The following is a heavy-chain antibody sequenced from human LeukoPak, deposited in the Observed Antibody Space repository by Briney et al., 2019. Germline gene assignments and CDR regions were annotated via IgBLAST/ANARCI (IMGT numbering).Heavy chain of an antibody. CDR1: GYTLTELS. CDR2: FNPEDGET. D-gene: IGHD1-26*01. V-gene: IGHV1-24*01. J-gene: IGHJ3*02. Sequence: ASVKVSCKVSGYTLTELSIHWVRQAPGKGLEWMGGFNPEDGETIYAQKFQGRVTMTEDTSTDTAYMELSSLRSEDTAVYYCATIGGATRFDAFDIWGQGTMVTVSS. CDR3: ATIGGATRFDAFDI.